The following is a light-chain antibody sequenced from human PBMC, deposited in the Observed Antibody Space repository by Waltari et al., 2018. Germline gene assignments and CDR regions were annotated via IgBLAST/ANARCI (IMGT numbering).Light chain of an antibody. CDR3: QQYYNWPRT. J-gene: IGKJ1*01. CDR2: DAS. CDR1: QSAGSN. V-gene: IGKV3-15*01. Sequence: EILMTQSPATLSVSPGGRATLSCRASQSAGSNLAWFQQRPGQAPRRRVYDASTRATGIPARVSGTGSGTEFTLTISSLQSEDFAVYYCQQYYNWPRTFGQGTKVEI.